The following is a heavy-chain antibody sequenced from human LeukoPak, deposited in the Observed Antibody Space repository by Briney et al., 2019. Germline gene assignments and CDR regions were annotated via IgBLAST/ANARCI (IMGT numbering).Heavy chain of an antibody. D-gene: IGHD3-9*01. CDR1: GFTFSSYA. CDR3: AKEGYYDILTGYTPYYYYYMDV. Sequence: RGGSLRLSCAASGFTFSSYAMHWVRQAPGQGLGWVAIISYAGNNKYLADSVKGRFTISRDNSKNTLYLQMNSLRAEDTAVYYCAKEGYYDILTGYTPYYYYYMDVWGKGTTVTISS. CDR2: ISYAGNNK. J-gene: IGHJ6*03. V-gene: IGHV3-30*14.